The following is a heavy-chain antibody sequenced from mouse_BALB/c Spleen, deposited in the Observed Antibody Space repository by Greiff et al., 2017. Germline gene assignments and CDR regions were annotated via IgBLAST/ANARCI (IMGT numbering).Heavy chain of an antibody. J-gene: IGHJ4*01. CDR2: ISDGGSYT. D-gene: IGHD2-14*01. V-gene: IGHV5-4*02. CDR3: ARGEAYYRYDGAMDY. CDR1: GFTFSDYY. Sequence: EVKLVESGGGLVKPGGSLKLSCAASGFTFSDYYMYWVRQTPEKRLEWVATISDGGSYTYYPDSVKGRFTISRDNAKNNLYLQMSSLKSEDTAMYYCARGEAYYRYDGAMDYWGQGTSVTVSS.